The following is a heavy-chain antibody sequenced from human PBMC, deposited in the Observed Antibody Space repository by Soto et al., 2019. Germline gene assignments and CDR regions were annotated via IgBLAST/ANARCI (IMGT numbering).Heavy chain of an antibody. Sequence: SETLSLTCTVSGGSISSYYWSWIRQPPGKGLEWIGYIYYSGSTNYNPSLKSRVTISVDTSKNQSSLKLSSVTAADTAVYYCARGEYYDFWSGYSNYYYYYMDVWGKGTTVTVSS. J-gene: IGHJ6*03. V-gene: IGHV4-59*01. CDR3: ARGEYYDFWSGYSNYYYYYMDV. CDR1: GGSISSYY. D-gene: IGHD3-3*01. CDR2: IYYSGST.